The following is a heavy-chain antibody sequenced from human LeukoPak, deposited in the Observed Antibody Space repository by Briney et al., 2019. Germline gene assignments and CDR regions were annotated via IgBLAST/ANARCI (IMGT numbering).Heavy chain of an antibody. CDR2: IYYSGST. V-gene: IGHV4-39*07. J-gene: IGHJ4*02. CDR1: GGSISSSSYY. CDR3: ARRTFGGVIKY. D-gene: IGHD3-16*01. Sequence: SETLSLTCTVSGGSISSSSYYWGWIRQPPGKGLEWIGSIYYSGSTYYNPSLKSRVTISVDTSKNQFSLKLSSVTAADTAVYYCARRTFGGVIKYWGQGTLVTVSS.